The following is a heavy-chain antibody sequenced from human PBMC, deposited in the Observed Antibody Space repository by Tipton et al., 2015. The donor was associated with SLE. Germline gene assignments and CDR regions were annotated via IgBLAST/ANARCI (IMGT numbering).Heavy chain of an antibody. D-gene: IGHD1-26*01. CDR2: IKSEPDGGAV. J-gene: IGHJ4*02. Sequence: QLVQSGGGLVKPGGSLRLSCEGSGFRFSDAWMSWVRQAPGKGLEWVGRIKSEPDGGAVNYATLGKGRFTISRDDSKNTLYLQINSLRVEDTALYYCARSLSKWSTASSEFDDWGQGTLVTVSS. CDR1: GFRFSDAW. V-gene: IGHV3-15*05. CDR3: ARSLSKWSTASSEFDD.